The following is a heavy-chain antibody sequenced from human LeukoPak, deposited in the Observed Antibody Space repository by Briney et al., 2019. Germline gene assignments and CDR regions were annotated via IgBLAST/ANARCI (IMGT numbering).Heavy chain of an antibody. CDR2: ISWDGGST. CDR3: AKGSSYHGSGSMDV. CDR1: GFTLDDYA. D-gene: IGHD3-10*01. V-gene: IGHV3-43D*03. J-gene: IGHJ6*03. Sequence: GGSLRLSCAASGFTLDDYAMHWVRQVPGKGLEWVSLISWDGGSTYYADSVKGRFTISRDNSKNSLYLQMNSLRAEDTALYYCAKGSSYHGSGSMDVWGKGTTVTVSS.